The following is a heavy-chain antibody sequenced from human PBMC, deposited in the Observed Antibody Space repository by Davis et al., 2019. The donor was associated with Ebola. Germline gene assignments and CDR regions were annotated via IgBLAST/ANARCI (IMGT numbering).Heavy chain of an antibody. CDR3: ASPRYCTNGVCFPGDYYGMDV. D-gene: IGHD2-8*01. Sequence: GESLKISCKGSGYSFTSYWISWVRQMPGKGLEWMGRIDPSDSYTNYSPSFQGHVTISADKSISTAYLQWSSLKASDTAMYYCASPRYCTNGVCFPGDYYGMDVWGQGTTVTVSS. CDR2: IDPSDSYT. V-gene: IGHV5-10-1*01. J-gene: IGHJ6*02. CDR1: GYSFTSYW.